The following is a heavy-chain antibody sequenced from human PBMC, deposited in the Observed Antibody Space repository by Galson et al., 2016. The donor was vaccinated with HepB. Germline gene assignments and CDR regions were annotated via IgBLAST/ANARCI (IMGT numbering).Heavy chain of an antibody. CDR2: IWNDGKNK. CDR1: GFTFNTYG. Sequence: SLRLSCAASGFTFNTYGIHWVRQAPGKGLEWVAVIWNDGKNKQYADSVKGRFTISRDNSRDTLFLLMTSLRAEDTAVYYCARVLGGYDFYPWGQGTLVTVSS. CDR3: ARVLGGYDFYP. J-gene: IGHJ5*02. V-gene: IGHV3-33*01. D-gene: IGHD5-12*01.